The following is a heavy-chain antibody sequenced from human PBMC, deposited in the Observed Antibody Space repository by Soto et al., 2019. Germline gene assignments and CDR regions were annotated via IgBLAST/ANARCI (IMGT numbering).Heavy chain of an antibody. D-gene: IGHD2-15*01. J-gene: IGHJ1*01. CDR3: VRGYCTTTPCSGDCQC. V-gene: IGHV1-46*01. CDR1: GYKFTTYF. CDR2: IHPSGDT. Sequence: ASVKVSCKASGYKFTTYFIHWVRQAPGQGLEWMGMIHPSGDTGYAQKFRGRVTMTIDTSPTTAYMELRNLTSEDTAVYFSVRGYCTTTPCSGDCQCWGQGTRGTVSS.